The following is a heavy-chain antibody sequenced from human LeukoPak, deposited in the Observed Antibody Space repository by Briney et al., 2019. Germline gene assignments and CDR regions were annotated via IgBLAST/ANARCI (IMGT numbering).Heavy chain of an antibody. V-gene: IGHV1-46*01. J-gene: IGHJ4*02. Sequence: ASVKVSCKASGYTFTSYYMHWVRQAPGQGLEWMGIINPSGGSTNYAQKFQGRVTMTRDMSTSTVYMELSSLSSEDQAVYYCARIWTGGYWGQGTLVTVSS. CDR2: INPSGGST. CDR1: GYTFTSYY. D-gene: IGHD3/OR15-3a*01. CDR3: ARIWTGGY.